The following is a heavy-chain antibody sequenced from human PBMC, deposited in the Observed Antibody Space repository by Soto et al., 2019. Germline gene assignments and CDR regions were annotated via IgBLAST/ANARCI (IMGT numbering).Heavy chain of an antibody. V-gene: IGHV1-8*01. J-gene: IGHJ3*02. CDR1: GYTFTSDD. Sequence: GTSLKVSCKAAGYTFTSDDSSWVRQATGQGLEWMGWMNPNSGNTGYAQKFQGRVTMTRNTSISTAYMELSSLRSEDTAVYYCARGLQLWSPSDAFDIWGQGTMVT. CDR3: ARGLQLWSPSDAFDI. D-gene: IGHD5-18*01. CDR2: MNPNSGNT.